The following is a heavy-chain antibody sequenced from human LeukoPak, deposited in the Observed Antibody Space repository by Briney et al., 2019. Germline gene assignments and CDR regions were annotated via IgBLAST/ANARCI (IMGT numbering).Heavy chain of an antibody. CDR2: IVVGSGNT. D-gene: IGHD1-26*01. CDR3: ARGSGSYYFQRAEFDY. J-gene: IGHJ4*02. Sequence: SVKVSCKASGFTFTSSAMQWVRQARGQRLEWIGWIVVGSGNTNYAQKFQERVTITRDMSTSTAYMELSSLRSEDTAVYYCARGSGSYYFQRAEFDYWGQGTLVTVSS. V-gene: IGHV1-58*02. CDR1: GFTFTSSA.